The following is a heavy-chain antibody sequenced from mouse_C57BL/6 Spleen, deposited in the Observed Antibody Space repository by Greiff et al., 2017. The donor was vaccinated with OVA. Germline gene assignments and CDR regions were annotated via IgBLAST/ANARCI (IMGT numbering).Heavy chain of an antibody. V-gene: IGHV1-54*01. CDR3: ARGPGPFAY. J-gene: IGHJ3*01. CDR1: GYAFTNYL. CDR2: INPGSGGT. D-gene: IGHD4-1*01. Sequence: VQLQQSGAELVRPGTSVKVSCKASGYAFTNYLIEWVKQRPGQGLEWIGVINPGSGGTNYNEKFQGKATLTADKSSSTAYMQLSSLTSEDSAVYFCARGPGPFAYWGQGTLVTVSA.